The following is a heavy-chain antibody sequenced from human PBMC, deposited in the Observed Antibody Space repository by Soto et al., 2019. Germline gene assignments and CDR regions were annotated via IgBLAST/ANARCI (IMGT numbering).Heavy chain of an antibody. D-gene: IGHD6-19*01. J-gene: IGHJ5*02. CDR1: VYTFTNFA. V-gene: IGHV1-3*01. Sequence: QVRLVQSGAEVREPGASVKLSCQAFVYTFTNFAIHWVRQAPGRRREWLGWINCDNGDTHYSERFQDRISITRDTSADSAYMSLSTLSYEDTALYYGAKSSSGWWGNWLGPWGQGTLVTVSS. CDR2: INCDNGDT. CDR3: AKSSSGWWGNWLGP.